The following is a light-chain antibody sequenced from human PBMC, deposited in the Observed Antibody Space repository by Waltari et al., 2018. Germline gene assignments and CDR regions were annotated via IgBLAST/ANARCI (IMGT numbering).Light chain of an antibody. Sequence: QSALTQPASVFGSLGQSVTISCTGTATDIGGYAYVSWYQQPSGKAPDLLIFAVSNRPSEIFARFSASKSGNTASLSISGLQTEDEADYHCTSYTSKNTFIFGGGTRLTVL. CDR3: TSYTSKNTFI. J-gene: IGLJ2*01. V-gene: IGLV2-14*03. CDR2: AVS. CDR1: ATDIGGYAY.